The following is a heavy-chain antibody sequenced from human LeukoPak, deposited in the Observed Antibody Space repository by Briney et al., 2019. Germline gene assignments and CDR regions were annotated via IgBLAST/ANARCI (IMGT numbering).Heavy chain of an antibody. CDR2: IYYCRTT. CDR1: IGPISNFY. Sequence: PSETLPLTCSVSIGPISNFYWSWIRQPPGRGLEWIEYIYYCRTTHYNPSLKSRLSISLDPANNQDSLKLTAVTAADPAVYCFARLSLFNSGGGWLFDPWGQGNLVTVSS. D-gene: IGHD6-19*01. CDR3: ARLSLFNSGGGWLFDP. J-gene: IGHJ5*02. V-gene: IGHV4-59*08.